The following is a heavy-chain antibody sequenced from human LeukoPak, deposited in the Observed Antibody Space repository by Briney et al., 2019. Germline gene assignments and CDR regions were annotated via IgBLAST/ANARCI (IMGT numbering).Heavy chain of an antibody. Sequence: PGGSLRLSCAASGFTVSSNYMSWVRQAPGKGLEWVSVIYSGGSTYYADSVKGRFTISRDNSKNTLYLQMNSLRAEDTAVYYCARVLRHYDILTGYSTWGAFDIWGQGTMVTVSS. CDR2: IYSGGST. J-gene: IGHJ3*02. V-gene: IGHV3-66*02. CDR3: ARVLRHYDILTGYSTWGAFDI. D-gene: IGHD3-9*01. CDR1: GFTVSSNY.